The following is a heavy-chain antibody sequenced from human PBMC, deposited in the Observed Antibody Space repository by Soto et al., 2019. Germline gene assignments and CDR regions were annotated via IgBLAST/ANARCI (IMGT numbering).Heavy chain of an antibody. CDR1: GGTFSSYT. CDR2: INPIIGIA. J-gene: IGHJ6*02. V-gene: IGHV1-69*08. CDR3: ARDQYDMDV. Sequence: QVQLVQSGAAVKKPGSSVKVSCKASGGTFSSYTISWVRQAPGQELEWMGRINPIIGIANYAQKFQGRVTSTADKSTSTGYMELSSLRSEDTAVYYCARDQYDMDVWGQGTTVTVAS.